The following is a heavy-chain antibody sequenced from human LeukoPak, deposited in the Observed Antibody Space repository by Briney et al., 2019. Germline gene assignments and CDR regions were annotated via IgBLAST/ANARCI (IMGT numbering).Heavy chain of an antibody. J-gene: IGHJ4*02. CDR3: ARDPARGYSYGYADY. V-gene: IGHV3-7*01. D-gene: IGHD5-18*01. Sequence: PGGSLRLSCAGTGYTFSSYGMTWVRQPPGKGLEGVANIMRDGSEKYYVDSVKGRFTISRDNAKNSLYLQMNSLRAEDTAVYYCARDPARGYSYGYADYWGQGSLVTVSS. CDR2: IMRDGSEK. CDR1: GYTFSSYG.